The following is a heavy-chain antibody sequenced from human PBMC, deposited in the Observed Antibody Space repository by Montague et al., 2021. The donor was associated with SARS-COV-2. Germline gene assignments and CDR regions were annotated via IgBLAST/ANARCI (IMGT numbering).Heavy chain of an antibody. V-gene: IGHV4-34*01. J-gene: IGHJ6*02. Sequence: SETLSPTRAVYGGSFSGYYWRWIRQHPGKGLEWIGEINHSGSTNYNPSLKSRVTISVDTSKNQFSLTLSSVTAADTAVYYCARGYRPPRLLCFGDRYGYGIDVWGQGTTVTVSS. D-gene: IGHD3-10*01. CDR3: ARGYRPPRLLCFGDRYGYGIDV. CDR1: GGSFSGYY. CDR2: INHSGST.